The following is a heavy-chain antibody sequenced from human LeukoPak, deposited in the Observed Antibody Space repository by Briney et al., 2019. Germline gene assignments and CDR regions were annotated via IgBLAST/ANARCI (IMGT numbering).Heavy chain of an antibody. V-gene: IGHV1-8*01. CDR3: ARGVRYHRGSSGYYPFPY. CDR2: MNPNSGNT. CDR1: GYTFTSYD. D-gene: IGHD3-22*01. Sequence: ASVKVSCKASGYTFTSYDINWMRQATGQGLEWMGWMNPNSGNTGYAQKFQGRVTMTRNTSISTAYMELSSLRSEDTAVYYCARGVRYHRGSSGYYPFPYWGQGTLVTVSS. J-gene: IGHJ4*02.